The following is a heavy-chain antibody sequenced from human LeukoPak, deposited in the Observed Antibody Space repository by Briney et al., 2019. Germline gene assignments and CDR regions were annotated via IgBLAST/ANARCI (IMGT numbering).Heavy chain of an antibody. D-gene: IGHD3-10*01. V-gene: IGHV4-4*07. Sequence: PSETLSLTCTVSGGSISSYYWSWIRQPAGKGLEWIGRIYTSGSTNYNPSLKSRVTISVDTSKNQFSLKLSSVTAADTAVYYCARSLLWFGENWFDPWGQGTLVTVSS. CDR1: GGSISSYY. CDR3: ARSLLWFGENWFDP. J-gene: IGHJ5*02. CDR2: IYTSGST.